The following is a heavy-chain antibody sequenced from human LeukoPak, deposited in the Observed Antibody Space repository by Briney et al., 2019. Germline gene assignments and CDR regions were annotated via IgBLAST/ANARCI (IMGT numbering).Heavy chain of an antibody. J-gene: IGHJ4*02. V-gene: IGHV4-61*02. CDR3: ARGKLGNLDY. CDR1: GGSISSGSYY. Sequence: PSQTLSLTCTVSGGSISSGSYYWSWIRQPAGKGLEWIGRIYTSGSINYNPSPKSRVTISVDTSKNQFSLELRSVTAADTAVYYCARGKLGNLDYWGQGTLVTVSS. CDR2: IYTSGSI. D-gene: IGHD7-27*01.